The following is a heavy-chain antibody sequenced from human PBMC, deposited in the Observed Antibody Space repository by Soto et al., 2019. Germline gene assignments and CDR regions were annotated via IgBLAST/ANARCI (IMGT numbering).Heavy chain of an antibody. V-gene: IGHV3-11*05. CDR2: ISSSTSHT. J-gene: IGHJ4*02. CDR3: ARGRGAAADYFDF. D-gene: IGHD6-13*01. Sequence: QVQLVESGGGLVKPGGSLRLSCAVSGFTFSDYYMTWIRQAPGTGLEWVSYISSSTSHTNYADSVKGRFTISRDNAKNSLFRQMNSLRAEDTAVYYCARGRGAAADYFDFWGQGTLVTVSS. CDR1: GFTFSDYY.